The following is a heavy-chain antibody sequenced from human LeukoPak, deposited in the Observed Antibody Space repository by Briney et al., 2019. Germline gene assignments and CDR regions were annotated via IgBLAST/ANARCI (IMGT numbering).Heavy chain of an antibody. D-gene: IGHD2-21*02. J-gene: IGHJ4*02. Sequence: SETLSLTCTVPGGSVSSGSYYWSWIRQPPGKGLEWIGYIYYSGSTNYNPSLKSRVTISLDTSKNQFSLKLNSVTAADTAVYYCARSPGDKRFGYWGQGTLVTVSS. CDR1: GGSVSSGSYY. CDR2: IYYSGST. CDR3: ARSPGDKRFGY. V-gene: IGHV4-61*01.